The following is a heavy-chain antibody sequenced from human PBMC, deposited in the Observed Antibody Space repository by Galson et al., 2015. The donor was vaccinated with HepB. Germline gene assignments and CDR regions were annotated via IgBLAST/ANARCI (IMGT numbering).Heavy chain of an antibody. V-gene: IGHV1-18*01. CDR1: GYTFSSYG. CDR2: VSTSNFTT. D-gene: IGHD3-3*01. J-gene: IGHJ6*03. Sequence: SVKVSCKASGYTFSSYGISWVRQAPGQGLEWMGWVSTSNFTTNYAQNFQGRVTMTADTSTNTAYMELRSLTSDDTAVYYCARRAAITVFGVHRYYYYMDVWGTGTTVTVSS. CDR3: ARRAAITVFGVHRYYYYMDV.